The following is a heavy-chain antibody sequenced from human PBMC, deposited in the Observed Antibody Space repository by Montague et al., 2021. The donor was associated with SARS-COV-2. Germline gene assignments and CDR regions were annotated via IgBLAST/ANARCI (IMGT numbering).Heavy chain of an antibody. J-gene: IGHJ5*02. V-gene: IGHV4-61*03. Sequence: SETLSLTCTVAGASISTGSDYWTWSRQRPVRGLEWIGNFDYSGGRTYNPSLKSRVTISADTSKNLFSLTLKSVTASDTADYYCAGDRGDIYGGNSAWFDPWGQGTLVTVSS. CDR2: FDYSGGR. CDR1: GASISTGSDY. D-gene: IGHD4-23*01. CDR3: AGDRGDIYGGNSAWFDP.